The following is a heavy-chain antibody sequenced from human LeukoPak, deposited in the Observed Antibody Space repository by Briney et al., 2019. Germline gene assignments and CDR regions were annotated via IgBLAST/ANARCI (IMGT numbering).Heavy chain of an antibody. D-gene: IGHD3-22*01. CDR3: ARDRSYDSRIVDF. J-gene: IGHJ4*02. CDR2: IYTSGNT. Sequence: SETLSLTCSVSGGSINSHYWSWIRQPPGKGLEWIGRIYTSGNTNYNPSLKSRVTMSVDTSKNQFSLKLSSVTAADTAVYYCARDRSYDSRIVDFWGQGTLVTVSS. CDR1: GGSINSHY. V-gene: IGHV4-4*07.